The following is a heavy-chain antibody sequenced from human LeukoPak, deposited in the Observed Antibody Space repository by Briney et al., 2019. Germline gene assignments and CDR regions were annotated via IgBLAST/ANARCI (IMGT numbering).Heavy chain of an antibody. CDR1: GFTFDDYG. Sequence: PGGSLRLSCAASGFTFDDYGMSWVRQAPGKGLEWVSAISGSGGSTYYADSVKGRFTISRDNSKNTLYLQMNSLRAEDTAVYYCAKKFGVVPAANIDYWGQGTLVTVSS. J-gene: IGHJ4*02. CDR2: ISGSGGST. D-gene: IGHD2-2*01. CDR3: AKKFGVVPAANIDY. V-gene: IGHV3-23*01.